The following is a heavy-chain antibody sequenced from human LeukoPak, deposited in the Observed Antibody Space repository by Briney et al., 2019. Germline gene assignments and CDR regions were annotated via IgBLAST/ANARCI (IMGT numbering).Heavy chain of an antibody. J-gene: IGHJ4*02. V-gene: IGHV4-59*01. CDR1: GVSIYTYY. CDR2: IFYTGNT. D-gene: IGHD1-26*01. Sequence: SETLSLTCTVSGVSIYTYYWNWIRQPPGKGLEYIGHIFYTGNTNYNPSLKSRVTISLDTSKNQFSLKVSSVTAADTAVYYYATGRSPRYYDYWGQGILVAVSS. CDR3: ATGRSPRYYDY.